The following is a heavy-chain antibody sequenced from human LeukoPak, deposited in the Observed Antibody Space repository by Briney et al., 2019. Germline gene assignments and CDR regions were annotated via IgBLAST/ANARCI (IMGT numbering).Heavy chain of an antibody. D-gene: IGHD5-18*01. J-gene: IGHJ4*02. V-gene: IGHV3-23*01. CDR3: ASTRGSNYGSLGD. Sequence: PAGGSLRLSCAASALTFSSHAMSWVRQAPGKGLEWVSAISGSGDRTIYAESVKGRFTISRDNSKNTLYLQMNSLRAEDTAVYYCASTRGSNYGSLGDWGQGTLVTVSS. CDR1: ALTFSSHA. CDR2: ISGSGDRT.